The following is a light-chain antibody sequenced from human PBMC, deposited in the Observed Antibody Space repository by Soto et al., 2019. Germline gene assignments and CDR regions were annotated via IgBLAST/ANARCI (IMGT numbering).Light chain of an antibody. CDR3: RKYKDAPFT. V-gene: IGKV1-27*01. CDR1: QDISNF. CDR2: PAS. Sequence: DIQMTQSPSSLSASVGDRVTITCRASQDISNFLAWYQQKPGKVPKLLIYPASTLQSGVPSRFSGSGSGTDFTLTITSLQSEDFANYYCRKYKDAPFTFGPGTKVDV. J-gene: IGKJ3*01.